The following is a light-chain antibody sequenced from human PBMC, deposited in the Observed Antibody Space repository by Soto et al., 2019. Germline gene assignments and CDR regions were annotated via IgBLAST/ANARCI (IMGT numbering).Light chain of an antibody. CDR3: GTWDSSLSVGV. CDR1: SSNIGNNY. CDR2: ENN. J-gene: IGLJ3*02. Sequence: QSVLTQPPSVSVAPGQKVTISCSGSSSNIGNNYVSWYQQLPGTAPKPLIYENNKRPSGIPDRFSGSKSGTSATLGITGLQTGDEADYYCGTWDSSLSVGVFGGGTKLTVL. V-gene: IGLV1-51*02.